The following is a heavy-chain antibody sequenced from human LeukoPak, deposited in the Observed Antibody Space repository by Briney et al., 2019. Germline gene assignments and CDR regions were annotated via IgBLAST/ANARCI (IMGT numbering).Heavy chain of an antibody. CDR2: IYSGGST. D-gene: IGHD6-19*01. V-gene: IGHV3-66*01. J-gene: IGHJ4*02. CDR3: ARDARGAVAGL. CDR1: GITVSSNY. Sequence: GGSLRLSCAASGITVSSNYMTWVRQAPGKGLQWVSVIYSGGSTYYADSVKGRFTISRDTSKNTLYLQMNSLRAEDTAVYYWARDARGAVAGLWGQGTLVTVSS.